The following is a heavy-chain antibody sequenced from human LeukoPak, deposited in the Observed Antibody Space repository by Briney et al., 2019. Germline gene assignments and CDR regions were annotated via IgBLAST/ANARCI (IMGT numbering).Heavy chain of an antibody. Sequence: GSLRLSCAASGFTFSDYYMSWIRQPPGKGLEWIGSIYHSGSTYYNPSLKSRVTISVDTSKNQFSLKLSSVTAADTAVYYCARDSSHLQFDPWGQGTLVTVSS. V-gene: IGHV4-38-2*02. CDR3: ARDSSHLQFDP. J-gene: IGHJ5*02. CDR2: IYHSGST. CDR1: GFTFSDYY.